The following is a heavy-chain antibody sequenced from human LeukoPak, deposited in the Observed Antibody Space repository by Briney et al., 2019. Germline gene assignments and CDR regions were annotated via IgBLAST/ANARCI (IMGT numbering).Heavy chain of an antibody. CDR3: ARCADDYSSSCPHFDY. CDR1: GYSFTSYW. D-gene: IGHD6-13*01. Sequence: GESLKISCKGSGYSFTSYWIGWVRQMPGKGLEWMGIIYPGDSDTRYSPSFQGQVTISADKSISTAYLQWSSLKASDTAMYYCARCADDYSSSCPHFDYWGQGTLVTVSS. J-gene: IGHJ4*02. V-gene: IGHV5-51*01. CDR2: IYPGDSDT.